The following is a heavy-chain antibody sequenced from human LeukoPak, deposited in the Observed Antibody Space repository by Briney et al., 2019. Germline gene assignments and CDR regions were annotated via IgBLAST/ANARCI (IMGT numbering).Heavy chain of an antibody. CDR2: IYYSGST. CDR1: GGSISSSSNY. Sequence: SETLSLTCTVSGGSISSSSNYWGWIRQPPGKGLEWIGSIYYSGSTYYNPSLKSRVTISVGTSKNQFSLKLSSVTAADTAVYYCARHSSGSGIEAFDIWGQETMVTVSS. J-gene: IGHJ3*02. CDR3: ARHSSGSGIEAFDI. D-gene: IGHD3-10*01. V-gene: IGHV4-39*01.